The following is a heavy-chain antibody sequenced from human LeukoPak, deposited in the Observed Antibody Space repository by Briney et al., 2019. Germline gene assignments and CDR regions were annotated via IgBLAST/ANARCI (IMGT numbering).Heavy chain of an antibody. D-gene: IGHD3-3*01. CDR2: INPNSGGT. J-gene: IGHJ4*02. CDR1: GYTFTGYY. V-gene: IGHV1-2*02. Sequence: ASVKVSCKASGYTFTGYYMHWVRQAPGQGLEWMGWINPNSGGTNYAQKFQGRVTMIRDTSISTAYMELSRLRSDDTAVYYCARDDFWSGYYTHWGQGTLVTVSS. CDR3: ARDDFWSGYYTH.